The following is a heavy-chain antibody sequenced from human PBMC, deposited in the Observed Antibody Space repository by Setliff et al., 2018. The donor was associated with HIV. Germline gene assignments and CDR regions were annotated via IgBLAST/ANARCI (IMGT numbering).Heavy chain of an antibody. Sequence: GGSLRLPCAASGFTFSNAWMGWVRQAPGKGLEWVGRIKSKTDGETEDYAAPVKGRFTISRDDSRSTLYLQMNSLITEDTALYYCTTAVAQNWYGSGNENYWGQGTLVTVSS. CDR3: TTAVAQNWYGSGNENY. CDR2: IKSKTDGETE. D-gene: IGHD3-10*01. V-gene: IGHV3-15*01. J-gene: IGHJ4*02. CDR1: GFTFSNAW.